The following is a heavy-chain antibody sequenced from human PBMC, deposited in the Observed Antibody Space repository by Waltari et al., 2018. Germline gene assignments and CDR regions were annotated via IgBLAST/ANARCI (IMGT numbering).Heavy chain of an antibody. D-gene: IGHD6-13*01. J-gene: IGHJ3*02. CDR1: GYTFRNYC. CDR2: VNPSGGST. Sequence: QVKLVQSGAEVKKPGASVRVSCEASGYTFRNYCIHWVRQAPGQGLEWMGLVNPSGGSTTYAQEFQGRSTVTRDTSTRTVYMDVSSLRSEDTAIYYCARSRAALDALDNWGQGTMVTVSS. CDR3: ARSRAALDALDN. V-gene: IGHV1-46*01.